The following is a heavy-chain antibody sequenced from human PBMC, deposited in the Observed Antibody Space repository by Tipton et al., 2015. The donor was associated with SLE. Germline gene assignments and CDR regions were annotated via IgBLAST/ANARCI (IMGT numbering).Heavy chain of an antibody. CDR1: GGSISSSSYY. CDR3: ARGPLLDL. Sequence: TLSLTCTVSGGSISSSSYYWGWIRQPPGKGLEWIGSIYYRGSTNYNPSLKSRVTISVDTSKNQFSLKLSSVTAADTAVYYCARGPLLDLWGRGTLVTVSS. V-gene: IGHV4-39*07. D-gene: IGHD5/OR15-5a*01. CDR2: IYYRGST. J-gene: IGHJ2*01.